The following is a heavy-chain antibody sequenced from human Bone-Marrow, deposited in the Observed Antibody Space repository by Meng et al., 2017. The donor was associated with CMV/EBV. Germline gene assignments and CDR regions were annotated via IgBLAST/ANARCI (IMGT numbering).Heavy chain of an antibody. CDR2: IRSEANSYAT. CDR3: TRPSGYSSGWYEGNDY. Sequence: GESLKISCAASGFTFSGSAMHWVRQASGKGLEWVGRIRSEANSYATAYAASVKGRFTISRDDSKNTAYLQMNSRKTEDTAVYYCTRPSGYSSGWYEGNDYWGQGTLVTVSS. V-gene: IGHV3-73*01. CDR1: GFTFSGSA. D-gene: IGHD6-19*01. J-gene: IGHJ4*02.